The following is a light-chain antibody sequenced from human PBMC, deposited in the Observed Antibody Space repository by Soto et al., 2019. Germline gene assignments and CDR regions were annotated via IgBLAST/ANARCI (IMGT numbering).Light chain of an antibody. V-gene: IGLV2-14*01. Sequence: QSVLTQPASVSGSPGQSITISCPGNSSDVGGYNYVSWYQQHPGKAPKLIIYDVSDRPSGVSNRFSGSKSGNTASLTISGLQAEDEADYFCSSYTSSSTPYVFGTGTKVTVL. J-gene: IGLJ1*01. CDR1: SSDVGGYNY. CDR2: DVS. CDR3: SSYTSSSTPYV.